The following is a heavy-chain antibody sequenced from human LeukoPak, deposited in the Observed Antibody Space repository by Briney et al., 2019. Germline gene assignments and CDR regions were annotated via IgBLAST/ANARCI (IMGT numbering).Heavy chain of an antibody. CDR3: ARDLYYYGSGSYPYGMDV. CDR2: INPNSGDT. J-gene: IGHJ6*02. D-gene: IGHD3-10*01. Sequence: ASVKVSCKASGYSFTGYYIHWVRQAPGQGLEWMGWINPNSGDTNYAQMFQGGVTMTTDTSTSTAYMELRSLRSDDTAVYYCARDLYYYGSGSYPYGMDVWGQGTTVTVSS. CDR1: GYSFTGYY. V-gene: IGHV1-2*02.